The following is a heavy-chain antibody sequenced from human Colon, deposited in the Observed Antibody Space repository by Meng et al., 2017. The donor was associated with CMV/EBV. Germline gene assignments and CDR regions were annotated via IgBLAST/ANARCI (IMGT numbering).Heavy chain of an antibody. J-gene: IGHJ5*02. D-gene: IGHD6-19*01. V-gene: IGHV4-59*01. CDR1: GGSLNNYP. CDR3: ARRSVSGPPVGWFDP. CDR2: IFHTGST. Sequence: TVPGGSLNNYPWTWIRQPPGKGLEWIGYIFHTGSTKYNPALKGRVTMSLDPSKNQFSLDLSSVTAADTAVYFCARRSVSGPPVGWFDPWGQGTLVTVSS.